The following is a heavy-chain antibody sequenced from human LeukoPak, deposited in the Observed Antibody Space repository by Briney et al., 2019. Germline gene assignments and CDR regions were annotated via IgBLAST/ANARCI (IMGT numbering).Heavy chain of an antibody. CDR3: AREDYSTSYYYDMDV. V-gene: IGHV4-59*12. D-gene: IGHD6-6*01. CDR1: GGSISSYY. Sequence: PSETLSLTCTVSGGSISSYYWSWIRYPPGKGMEWIGYIFYSGSTKYNPSLKSRVTMSVDTSKNLFSLKVSSVTAADTAVYYCAREDYSTSYYYDMDVWGQGTTVTVSS. CDR2: IFYSGST. J-gene: IGHJ6*02.